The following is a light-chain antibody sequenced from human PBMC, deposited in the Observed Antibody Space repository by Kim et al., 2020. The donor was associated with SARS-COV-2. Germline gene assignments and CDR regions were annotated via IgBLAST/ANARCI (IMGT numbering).Light chain of an antibody. CDR2: QDS. V-gene: IGLV3-1*01. J-gene: IGLJ1*01. Sequence: SYELTQPPSVSVSPGQTASISCSGDILGVQYVCCYQQTPCQSPVLFIYQDSKRPSGIPERISVSNSCNTATLTIIVTHPIVEADYYCQASFSTLSVF. CDR1: ILGVQY. CDR3: QASFSTLSV.